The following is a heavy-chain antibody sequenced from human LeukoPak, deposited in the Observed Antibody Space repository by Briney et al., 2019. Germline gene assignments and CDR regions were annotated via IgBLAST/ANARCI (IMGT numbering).Heavy chain of an antibody. CDR3: ATIGTGDYRDDS. CDR1: GFSVSNNY. D-gene: IGHD3/OR15-3a*01. Sequence: GGSLRLSCVVSGFSVSNNYVSWVRQAPGKGLEWVSVIYSGNTIKYADSVKGRFTISRDSSKNTVYLQMSSLRAEDTALYYCATIGTGDYRDDSWGQGTLVTVSS. V-gene: IGHV3-66*01. J-gene: IGHJ5*01. CDR2: IYSGNTI.